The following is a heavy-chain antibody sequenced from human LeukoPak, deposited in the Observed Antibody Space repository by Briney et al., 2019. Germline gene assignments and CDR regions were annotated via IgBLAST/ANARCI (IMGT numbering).Heavy chain of an antibody. Sequence: PSQTLSLTCTVSGGSISSGSYYWSWIRQPAGKGLEWIGRIYTSGSTNYNPSLKSRVTISVDTSKNQFSLKLSSVTAADTAVYYCARDRSSLKVFFYYYNMDVWGKGTTVTVSS. CDR2: IYTSGST. D-gene: IGHD2/OR15-2a*01. V-gene: IGHV4-61*02. CDR1: GGSISSGSYY. J-gene: IGHJ6*04. CDR3: ARDRSSLKVFFYYYNMDV.